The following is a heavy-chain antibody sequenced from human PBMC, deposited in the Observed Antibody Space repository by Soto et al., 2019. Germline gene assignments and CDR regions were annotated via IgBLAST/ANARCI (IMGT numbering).Heavy chain of an antibody. Sequence: GESLKISCAASGFTFSSYAMSWVRQAPGKGLEWVSAISGSGGSTYYADSVKGRFTISRDNSKNTLYLQMNSLRAEDTAVYYCAKGYYDSSGYYYPSDYFDYWGQGTLVTVSS. D-gene: IGHD3-22*01. CDR3: AKGYYDSSGYYYPSDYFDY. CDR2: ISGSGGST. J-gene: IGHJ4*02. CDR1: GFTFSSYA. V-gene: IGHV3-23*01.